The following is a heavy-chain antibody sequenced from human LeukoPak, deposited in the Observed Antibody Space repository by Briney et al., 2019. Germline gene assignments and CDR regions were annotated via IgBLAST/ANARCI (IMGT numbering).Heavy chain of an antibody. D-gene: IGHD3-22*01. CDR3: ARAPTYYYDSSGYYYDS. CDR1: GYTLTGYY. Sequence: ASVKVSCKASGYTLTGYYMHWVRQAPGQGLEWMGRINPNSGGTNYAQKFQGRVTMTRDTSISTAYMELSRLRSDDTAVYYCARAPTYYYDSSGYYYDSWGQGTLVTVSS. V-gene: IGHV1-2*06. CDR2: INPNSGGT. J-gene: IGHJ4*02.